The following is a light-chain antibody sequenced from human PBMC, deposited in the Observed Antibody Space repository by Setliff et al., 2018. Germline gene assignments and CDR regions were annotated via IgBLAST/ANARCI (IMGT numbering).Light chain of an antibody. V-gene: IGLV2-14*01. CDR1: SSDVGGYNY. CDR3: SSCTSSSALV. CDR2: DVS. J-gene: IGLJ2*01. Sequence: SVLTQPASVSGSPGQSITISCTGTSSDVGGYNYVSWYQQHPGRAPKLMIYDVSKRPSGVSNRFSGSKSGNTASLTISGLQAEDEADYYCSSCTSSSALVFGGGTKVTVL.